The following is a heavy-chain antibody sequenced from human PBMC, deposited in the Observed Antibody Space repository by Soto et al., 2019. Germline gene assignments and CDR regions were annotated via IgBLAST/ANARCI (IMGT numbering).Heavy chain of an antibody. Sequence: QVQLQQWGAGLLKPSETLSLTCAVNGGSFTGYYWSWVRQPPGKGLEWIGEIKDGGSTNYSPSLRSRVTISADTYKKQFCLKVTSVTAADTAVYYCARGQEGVVATHWYQGTLVTVSS. CDR1: GGSFTGYY. J-gene: IGHJ4*02. CDR3: ARGQEGVVATH. CDR2: IKDGGST. V-gene: IGHV4-34*01. D-gene: IGHD2-15*01.